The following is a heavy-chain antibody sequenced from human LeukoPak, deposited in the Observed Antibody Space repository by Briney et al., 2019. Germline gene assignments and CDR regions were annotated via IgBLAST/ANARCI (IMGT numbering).Heavy chain of an antibody. J-gene: IGHJ4*02. CDR3: TTWTDLYDY. D-gene: IGHD3/OR15-3a*01. CDR2: IRSKSDGGTT. Sequence: GGSLRLSCAASGFTFRNAWMSWVRQAPGKGLEWVGRIRSKSDGGTTDYAAPVKGRFTISRDDSKDTQSLQMNSLQTEDTAVYYCTTWTDLYDYWGQGTLVTVSS. V-gene: IGHV3-15*05. CDR1: GFTFRNAW.